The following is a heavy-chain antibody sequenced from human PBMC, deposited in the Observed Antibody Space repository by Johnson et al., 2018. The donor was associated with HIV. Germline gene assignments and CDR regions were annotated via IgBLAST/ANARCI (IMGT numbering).Heavy chain of an antibody. V-gene: IGHV3-66*01. CDR1: GFTVSSNY. J-gene: IGHJ3*02. CDR2: IYRGGST. D-gene: IGHD1-26*01. CDR3: VRDPGWGALDI. Sequence: EQLVESGGGVVQPGGSLRLSCAASGFTVSSNYMSWVRQAPGKGLEWGSVIYRGGSTYYADSVKGRFTISRDNSKNTLYLQMNSLGAEDTAVYYCVRDPGWGALDIWGHGTMVTVSS.